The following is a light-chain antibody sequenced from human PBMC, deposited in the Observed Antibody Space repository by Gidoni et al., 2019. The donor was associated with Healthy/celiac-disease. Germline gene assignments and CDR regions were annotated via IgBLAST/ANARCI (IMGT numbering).Light chain of an antibody. CDR1: PSVSSSY. CDR2: GAS. V-gene: IGKV3-20*01. CDR3: QQFGSSRGFT. Sequence: DIVLTQSPGTLSLSPGERATLSCRASPSVSSSYLAWYQQKPGQAPRLLIYGASSRATGIPDRFSGSGSGTDFTLTISRLEPEDFAVYYCQQFGSSRGFTFGPGTKVDIK. J-gene: IGKJ3*01.